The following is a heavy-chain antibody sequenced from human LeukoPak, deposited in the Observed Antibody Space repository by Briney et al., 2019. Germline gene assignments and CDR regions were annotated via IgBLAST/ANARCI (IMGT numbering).Heavy chain of an antibody. V-gene: IGHV4-59*01. J-gene: IGHJ3*02. Sequence: PSETLSLTCTVSGGSISSYYWSWIRQPPGKGLEWIGYIYYSGSTNYNPSLKSRVTISVDTSKNQFSLKLSSVTAADTAVYYCARDRYYYDSSQDTAGDAFDIWGQGTMVTVSS. CDR1: GGSISSYY. D-gene: IGHD3-22*01. CDR2: IYYSGST. CDR3: ARDRYYYDSSQDTAGDAFDI.